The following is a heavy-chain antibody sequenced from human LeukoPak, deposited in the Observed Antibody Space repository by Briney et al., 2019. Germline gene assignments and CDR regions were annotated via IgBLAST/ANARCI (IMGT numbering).Heavy chain of an antibody. CDR1: GGSISSYY. Sequence: PSETLSLTCTVSGGSISSYYWSWIRQPPGKGLEWIGYIYYSGSTNYNPSLKSRVTISVDTSKNQFSLKLSSVTAADTAVYYCARLYSSSWHYYYYYMDVWGKGTTVTISS. CDR2: IYYSGST. CDR3: ARLYSSSWHYYYYYMDV. J-gene: IGHJ6*03. V-gene: IGHV4-59*01. D-gene: IGHD6-13*01.